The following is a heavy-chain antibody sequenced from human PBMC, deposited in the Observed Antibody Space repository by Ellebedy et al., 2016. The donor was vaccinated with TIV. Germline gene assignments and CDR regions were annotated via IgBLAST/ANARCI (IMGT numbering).Heavy chain of an antibody. CDR1: GFTFSDYW. D-gene: IGHD2-15*01. Sequence: GESLKISCAASGFTFSDYWMSWVRQPPGKGLEWVANIKQDGSQREYVDSVKGRFTISRDNAKNSVYVQMNSPRVEDTAVYYCARGGRGGFDLWGQGTMVTVSS. J-gene: IGHJ3*01. V-gene: IGHV3-7*01. CDR2: IKQDGSQR. CDR3: ARGGRGGFDL.